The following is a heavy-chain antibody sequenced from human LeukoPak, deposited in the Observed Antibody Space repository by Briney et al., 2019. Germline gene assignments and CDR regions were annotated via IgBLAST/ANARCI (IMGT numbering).Heavy chain of an antibody. CDR3: ARSGGLLWFGELNNWFDP. D-gene: IGHD3-10*01. CDR1: GYTFTSYA. Sequence: ASVKVSCKSSGYTFTSYAMHWVRQAPGQRLEWMGWINAGNGNTKYSQKFQGRVTITGDTSASTAYMELSSLRSEDTAVYYCARSGGLLWFGELNNWFDPWGQGTLVTVSS. V-gene: IGHV1-3*01. CDR2: INAGNGNT. J-gene: IGHJ5*02.